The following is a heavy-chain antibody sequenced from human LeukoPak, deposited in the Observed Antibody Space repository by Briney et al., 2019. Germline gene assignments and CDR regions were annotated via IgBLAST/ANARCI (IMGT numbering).Heavy chain of an antibody. CDR3: ARDRSPLDYYYDSSGYGIFDY. CDR2: ISYDGSNK. D-gene: IGHD3-22*01. Sequence: GGSLRLSCAASGFTFSSYAMHWVRQAPGKGLEWVAVISYDGSNKYYADSVKGRFTISRDNSKNTLYLQMNSLRAEDTAVYYCARDRSPLDYYYDSSGYGIFDYWGQGTLVTVSS. V-gene: IGHV3-30*01. CDR1: GFTFSSYA. J-gene: IGHJ4*02.